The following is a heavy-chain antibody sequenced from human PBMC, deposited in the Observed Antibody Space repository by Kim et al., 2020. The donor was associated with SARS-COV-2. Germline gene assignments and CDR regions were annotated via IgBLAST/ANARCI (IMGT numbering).Heavy chain of an antibody. J-gene: IGHJ6*02. CDR1: GFPFSSYT. Sequence: GGSLRLSCVASGFPFSSYTMNWVRQAPGRGLEWLSYISRSGSTIYYADSVRGRFTISRDNAKNSLYLQMTSLKDEDTAVYFCARDNPAGNYYYYGMDVWGQGPRSPSP. CDR2: ISRSGSTI. V-gene: IGHV3-48*02. CDR3: ARDNPAGNYYYYGMDV.